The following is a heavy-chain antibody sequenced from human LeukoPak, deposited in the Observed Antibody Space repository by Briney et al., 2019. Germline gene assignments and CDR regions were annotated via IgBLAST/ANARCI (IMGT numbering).Heavy chain of an antibody. CDR1: EFTVSTYW. CDR2: INGDGSGT. CDR3: ARAKRGYSYLIDY. Sequence: GGSLGLSCAASEFTVSTYWMHWFRQAPGKGLVWVSHINGDGSGTTYADSVKGRFTISRDDAKNTFYLQMNSLRAEDTAVYYCARAKRGYSYLIDYWGQGTLVTVSS. J-gene: IGHJ4*02. V-gene: IGHV3-74*01. D-gene: IGHD5-18*01.